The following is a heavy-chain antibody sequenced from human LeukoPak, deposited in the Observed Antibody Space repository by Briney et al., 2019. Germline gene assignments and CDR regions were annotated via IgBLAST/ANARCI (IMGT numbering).Heavy chain of an antibody. J-gene: IGHJ4*02. CDR2: ISGSGGST. D-gene: IGHD3-22*01. CDR3: AKRRYDSSGYTP. V-gene: IGHV3-23*01. CDR1: GFTFSSYA. Sequence: GGSLRLSCAASGFTFSSYAMSWVRQAPGKGLEWVSAISGSGGSTYYADSVKGRFTISRDNSKNTLYLRMDSLRAEDTAVYYCAKRRYDSSGYTPWGQGTLVTVSS.